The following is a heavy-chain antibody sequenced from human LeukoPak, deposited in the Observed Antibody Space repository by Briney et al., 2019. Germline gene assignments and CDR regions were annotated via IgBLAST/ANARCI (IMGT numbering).Heavy chain of an antibody. V-gene: IGHV4-61*02. J-gene: IGHJ6*03. D-gene: IGHD3-9*01. CDR3: AREVLDFDWSYYYYYYMDV. CDR1: GGSISSGSYY. Sequence: SQTLSLTCTVSGGSISSGSYYWSWIRQPAGKGLEWIGRIYTSGSTNYNPSLKSRVTISVDTSKNQFSPKLSSVTAADTAVYYCAREVLDFDWSYYYYYYMDVWGKGTTVTISS. CDR2: IYTSGST.